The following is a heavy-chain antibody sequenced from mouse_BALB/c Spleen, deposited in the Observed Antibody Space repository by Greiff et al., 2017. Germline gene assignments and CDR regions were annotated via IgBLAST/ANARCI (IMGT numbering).Heavy chain of an antibody. J-gene: IGHJ2*01. D-gene: IGHD2-4*01. Sequence: EVQLQQSGAELVKPGASVKLSCTASGFNIKDTYMPWVKQKPEQGLEWIGRIDPANGNTKYDPKFQGKATITADTSSNTDYLQLSSLTSEDTAVYCGARGLDDYDRGYWGQGTTLTVSS. CDR2: IDPANGNT. V-gene: IGHV14-3*02. CDR1: GFNIKDTY. CDR3: ARGLDDYDRGY.